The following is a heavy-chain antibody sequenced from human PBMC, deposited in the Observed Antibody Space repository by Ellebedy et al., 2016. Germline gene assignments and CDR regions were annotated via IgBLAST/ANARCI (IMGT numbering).Heavy chain of an antibody. Sequence: GESLKISCAASGFTFSDYWMSWVRQAPGKGLEWVADIKEDGSENSYVDSVKGRFTISRDNAKISLYLQMNSLRAEDTAVYYCGAGGGWLSDYWGQGTLVTVSS. V-gene: IGHV3-7*01. J-gene: IGHJ4*02. CDR3: GAGGGWLSDY. CDR1: GFTFSDYW. CDR2: IKEDGSEN. D-gene: IGHD6-19*01.